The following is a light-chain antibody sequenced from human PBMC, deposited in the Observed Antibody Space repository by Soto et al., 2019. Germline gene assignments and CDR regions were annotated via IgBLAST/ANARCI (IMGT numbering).Light chain of an antibody. J-gene: IGKJ2*01. CDR2: AAS. CDR3: HQYGNGAYT. V-gene: IGKV3-20*01. Sequence: EIVLTQSPGTLSLSPGERATLSCKTSQTSGSNFLAWYQHKPGQAPRLLIHAASTRAVGIPVRFSGGGSGTDFTLAITRLAPEDFAVYYCHQYGNGAYTFGQGTKVDIK. CDR1: QTSGSNF.